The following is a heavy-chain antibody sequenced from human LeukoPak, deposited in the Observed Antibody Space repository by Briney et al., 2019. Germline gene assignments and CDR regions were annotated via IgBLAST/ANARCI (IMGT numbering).Heavy chain of an antibody. D-gene: IGHD3-22*01. Sequence: SETLSLTCAVSGYSISSGYYWGWIRQPPGKGLEWIGSIYQSGSTYYTPSLKSRVTISVDTSKNQFSLKLSSVTAADTAVYYCARHRTSSGYYNYFDYWGQGTLVTVSS. CDR2: IYQSGST. CDR3: ARHRTSSGYYNYFDY. V-gene: IGHV4-38-2*01. CDR1: GYSISSGYY. J-gene: IGHJ4*02.